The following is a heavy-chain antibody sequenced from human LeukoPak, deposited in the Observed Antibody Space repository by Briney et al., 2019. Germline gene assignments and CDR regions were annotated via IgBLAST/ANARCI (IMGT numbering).Heavy chain of an antibody. CDR2: IYPGDSDT. Sequence: GESLNISCTGSGYIFTNYWIGWVRQMPGKGLEWMGIIYPGDSDTRYSPSFQGQVTISADKSISTAYLQWSSLKASDTAMYYCARRGSGWYLREVDYWGQGTLVTVSS. CDR1: GYIFTNYW. D-gene: IGHD6-19*01. J-gene: IGHJ4*02. CDR3: ARRGSGWYLREVDY. V-gene: IGHV5-51*01.